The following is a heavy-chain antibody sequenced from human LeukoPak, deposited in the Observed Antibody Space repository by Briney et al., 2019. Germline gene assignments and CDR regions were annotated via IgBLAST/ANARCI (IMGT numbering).Heavy chain of an antibody. D-gene: IGHD6-19*01. J-gene: IGHJ3*02. CDR3: ARDFFSSGWGDDAFDI. CDR2: IYYSGST. CDR1: GGSISSSSYY. V-gene: IGHV4-61*01. Sequence: SETLSLTCTVSGGSISSSSYYWRWIRQPPGKGLEWIGYIYYSGSTNYNPSLKSRVTISVDTSKNQFSLKLSSVTAADTAVYYCARDFFSSGWGDDAFDIWAKGQWSPSLQ.